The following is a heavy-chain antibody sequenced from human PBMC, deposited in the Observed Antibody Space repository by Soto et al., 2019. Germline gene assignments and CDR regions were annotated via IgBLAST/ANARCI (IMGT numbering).Heavy chain of an antibody. Sequence: PGGSLRLSCAASGFTFSSYGMHWVRQAPGKGLEWVAVISYDGSNKYYADSVKGRFTISRDNSKNTLYLQMNSLRAEDTAVYYCAKDGGRDGYSYFDYWGQGTLVTVSS. D-gene: IGHD4-4*01. J-gene: IGHJ4*02. CDR2: ISYDGSNK. CDR3: AKDGGRDGYSYFDY. V-gene: IGHV3-30*18. CDR1: GFTFSSYG.